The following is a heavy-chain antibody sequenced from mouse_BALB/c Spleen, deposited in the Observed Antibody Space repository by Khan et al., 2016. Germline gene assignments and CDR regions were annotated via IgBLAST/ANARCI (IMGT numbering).Heavy chain of an antibody. D-gene: IGHD1-2*01. CDR3: ASLGYYGYHAY. CDR1: GFDFSRYW. Sequence: EVKLLESGGGLVQPGGSLKLSCAASGFDFSRYWMSWVRQAPGKGLEWIGEINLDSSTINYTPSLKDKFIISRDNAKNTLYLQMSKVRSEDTGLYYCASLGYYGYHAYWGQGTLVTVSA. CDR2: INLDSSTI. V-gene: IGHV4-1*02. J-gene: IGHJ3*01.